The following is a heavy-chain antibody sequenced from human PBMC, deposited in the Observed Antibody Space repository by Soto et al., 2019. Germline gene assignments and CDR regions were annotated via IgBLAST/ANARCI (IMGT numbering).Heavy chain of an antibody. CDR2: ISAYNGNT. CDR3: ARDLLVSGYDSSGYFDY. Sequence: ASVKVSCKASGYTFTSYGISWVRQAPEQGLEWMGWISAYNGNTNYAQKLQGRVTMTTDTSTSTAYMELRSLRSDDTAVYYCARDLLVSGYDSSGYFDYWGQGTLVTVSS. V-gene: IGHV1-18*04. J-gene: IGHJ4*02. D-gene: IGHD3-22*01. CDR1: GYTFTSYG.